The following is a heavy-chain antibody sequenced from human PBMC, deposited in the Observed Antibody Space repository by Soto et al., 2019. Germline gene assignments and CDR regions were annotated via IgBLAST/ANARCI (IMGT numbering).Heavy chain of an antibody. V-gene: IGHV4-59*01. CDR1: GGSISSYY. CDR2: IYYSGST. J-gene: IGHJ5*02. Sequence: SETLSLTCTVSGGSISSYYWSWIRQPPGKGLEWIGYIYYSGSTNYNPSLKSRVTISVDTSKNQFSLKLSSVTAADTAVYYCARDRDFWSGYYWFDPWGQGTLVTVS. D-gene: IGHD3-3*01. CDR3: ARDRDFWSGYYWFDP.